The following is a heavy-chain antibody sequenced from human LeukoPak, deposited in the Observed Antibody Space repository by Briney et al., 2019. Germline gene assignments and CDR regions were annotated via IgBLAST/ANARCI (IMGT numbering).Heavy chain of an antibody. Sequence: GGSLRLSCETSGFTFSNYGMHWVRQVPGKGLEWVAVISYDARSNFHVDSVKGRFTISRDNAKNSLYLQMNSLRAEDTAVYYCAELGITMIGGVWGKGTTVTISS. V-gene: IGHV3-30*12. D-gene: IGHD3-10*02. CDR2: ISYDARSN. CDR3: AELGITMIGGV. J-gene: IGHJ6*04. CDR1: GFTFSNYG.